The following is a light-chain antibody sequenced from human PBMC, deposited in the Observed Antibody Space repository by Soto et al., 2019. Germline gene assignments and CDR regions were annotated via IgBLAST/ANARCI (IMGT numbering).Light chain of an antibody. V-gene: IGKV3-15*01. CDR1: QSVSSA. J-gene: IGKJ5*01. CDR2: AAS. Sequence: EIVMTQSPATLSVSPGERATFSCRTSQSVSSALAWYQQKPGQAPRLLIYAASTRATGIPARISGSGSETEFTLTINSLQSEDFAVYYCQQYYDWPRTLGQGTRLEIK. CDR3: QQYYDWPRT.